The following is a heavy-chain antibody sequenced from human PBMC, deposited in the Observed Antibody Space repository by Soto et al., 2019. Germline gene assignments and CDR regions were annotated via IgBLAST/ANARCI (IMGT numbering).Heavy chain of an antibody. V-gene: IGHV4-39*01. CDR3: ARRALWFGELLSNRYYYYGMDV. Sequence: SETLSLTCTVSGGSISSSSYYWGWIRQPPGKGLEWIGSIYYSGSTYYNPSLKSRVTISVDTSKNQFSLKLSSVTAADTAVYYCARRALWFGELLSNRYYYYGMDVWGQGTTVTVSS. J-gene: IGHJ6*02. CDR1: GGSISSSSYY. CDR2: IYYSGST. D-gene: IGHD3-10*01.